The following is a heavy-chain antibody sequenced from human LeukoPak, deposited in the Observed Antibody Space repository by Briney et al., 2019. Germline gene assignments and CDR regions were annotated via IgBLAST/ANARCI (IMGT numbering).Heavy chain of an antibody. CDR1: GFTFSSYW. CDR3: ARDAFYDFWSGYLTP. V-gene: IGHV3-7*01. D-gene: IGHD3-3*01. J-gene: IGHJ5*02. Sequence: PGGSLRLSCAASGFTFSSYWMSRVRQAPGKGLEWVANIKQDGSEKYYVDSVKGRFTISRDNAKNSLYLQMNSLRAEDTAVYYCARDAFYDFWSGYLTPWGQGTLVTVSS. CDR2: IKQDGSEK.